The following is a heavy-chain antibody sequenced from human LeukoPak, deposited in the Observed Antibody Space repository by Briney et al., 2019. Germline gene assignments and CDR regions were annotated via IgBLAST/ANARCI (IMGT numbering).Heavy chain of an antibody. J-gene: IGHJ4*02. V-gene: IGHV4-59*01. CDR2: IYYTGNT. CDR1: GGSISGYY. Sequence: SETLSLTCTVSGGSISGYYWSWIRQPPGKGLEWIGFIYYTGNTNYNPSLKSRVTISVDTSKNQFSLKLSSVTAADTAVYYCARLPMAVTPHVDYWGQGTLVTVSS. CDR3: ARLPMAVTPHVDY. D-gene: IGHD2-21*02.